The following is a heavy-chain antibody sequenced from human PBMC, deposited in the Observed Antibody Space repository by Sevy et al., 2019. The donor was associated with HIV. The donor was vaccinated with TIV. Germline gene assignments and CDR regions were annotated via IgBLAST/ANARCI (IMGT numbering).Heavy chain of an antibody. V-gene: IGHV3-30-3*01. CDR2: ISYDGSNK. D-gene: IGHD2-15*01. CDR1: GFTFSSYA. Sequence: GGCLRLSCAASGFTFSSYAMHWVRQAPGKGLEWVAVISYDGSNKYYADSVKGRFTISRDNSKNTLYQQMNSLRAEDTAVYYCARDNDCSGGCCSYYYGMDVWGQGTTVTVSS. J-gene: IGHJ6*02. CDR3: ARDNDCSGGCCSYYYGMDV.